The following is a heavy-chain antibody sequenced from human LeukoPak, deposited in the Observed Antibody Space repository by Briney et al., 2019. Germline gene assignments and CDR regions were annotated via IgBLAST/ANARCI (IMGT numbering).Heavy chain of an antibody. Sequence: GGSLRLSCAASGFTFSSYAMHWVRQAPGKGLEWVAVISYDGSNKYYADSVKGRFTISRDNSKNTLYLQMNSLRAEDTAVYYCARHWDRGVGALGFDYWGQGTLVTVSS. CDR1: GFTFSSYA. V-gene: IGHV3-30*04. D-gene: IGHD3-10*01. CDR3: ARHWDRGVGALGFDY. J-gene: IGHJ4*02. CDR2: ISYDGSNK.